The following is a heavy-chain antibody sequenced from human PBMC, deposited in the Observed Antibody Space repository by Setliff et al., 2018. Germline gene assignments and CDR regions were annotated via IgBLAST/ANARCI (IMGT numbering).Heavy chain of an antibody. CDR2: IISNSLTI. V-gene: IGHV3-48*01. D-gene: IGHD2-15*01. Sequence: GGSLRLSCAASGFNFNLYNMNWVRQAPGKGLEWVSYIISNSLTIHYADSVRGRFTISRDNARNSLYLQMNNLRAEDTAVYYCARDEVNCSGTKCYSGFDSWGQGTLDTVSS. CDR3: ARDEVNCSGTKCYSGFDS. J-gene: IGHJ4*02. CDR1: GFNFNLYN.